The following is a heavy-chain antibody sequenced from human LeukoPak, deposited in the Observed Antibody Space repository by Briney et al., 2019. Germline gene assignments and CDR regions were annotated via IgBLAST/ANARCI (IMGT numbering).Heavy chain of an antibody. CDR3: AKVRYSSGWYDY. D-gene: IGHD6-19*01. Sequence: PGGSLRLSCAASGFTFDDYAMHWVRQAPGKGLKWVSGISRNSGSIGYADSMKGRFTISRDNAKNSLYLQMNSLRAEDTALYYCAKVRYSSGWYDYWGQGTLVTVSS. CDR1: GFTFDDYA. CDR2: ISRNSGSI. J-gene: IGHJ4*02. V-gene: IGHV3-9*01.